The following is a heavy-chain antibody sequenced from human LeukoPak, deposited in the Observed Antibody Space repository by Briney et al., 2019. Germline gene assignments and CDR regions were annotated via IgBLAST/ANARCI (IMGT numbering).Heavy chain of an antibody. J-gene: IGHJ4*02. CDR3: ARDGGEKSFDY. D-gene: IGHD2-15*01. V-gene: IGHV1-2*02. CDR2: INPNSGGT. Sequence: ASVTVSCKASGYTFAGYYMHWVRQAPGQGLEWMGWINPNSGGTNYAQKFQGRVTMTRDTSISTAYMELNRLRSDDTAVFYCARDGGEKSFDYWGQGALVTVSS. CDR1: GYTFAGYY.